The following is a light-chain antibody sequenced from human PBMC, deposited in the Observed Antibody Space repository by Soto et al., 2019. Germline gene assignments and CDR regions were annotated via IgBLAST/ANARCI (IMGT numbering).Light chain of an antibody. CDR3: NSYTSSSTYV. CDR2: EVS. J-gene: IGLJ1*01. CDR1: SRDVGSYNR. V-gene: IGLV2-18*02. Sequence: QSALTQPPSVSGSPGQSVTISCTGTSRDVGSYNRVSWYQQPPGTAPKLMIYEVSNRPSGVPDRFSGSKSGTTASLTISGLQAEDEADYYCNSYTSSSTYVFGTGTKLTVL.